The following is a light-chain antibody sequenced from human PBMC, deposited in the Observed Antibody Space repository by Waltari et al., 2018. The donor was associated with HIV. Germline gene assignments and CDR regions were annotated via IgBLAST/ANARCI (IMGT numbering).Light chain of an antibody. J-gene: IGLJ1*01. V-gene: IGLV3-21*02. CDR1: NIGTKM. CDR3: QVWDTNSNVYV. CDR2: DDD. Sequence: SYVLTQPPSVSLAPGQTARIARGGNNIGTKMIHWYQQKPGQAPVLVVYDDDDRPSGIPERFSGSNSGNTATLTISRVEAGDEADYYCQVWDTNSNVYVFGAGTKVTVL.